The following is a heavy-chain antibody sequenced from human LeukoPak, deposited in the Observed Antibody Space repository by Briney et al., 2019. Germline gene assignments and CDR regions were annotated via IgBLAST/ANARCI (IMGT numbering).Heavy chain of an antibody. J-gene: IGHJ5*02. CDR1: AFSLSAYN. D-gene: IGHD2-2*01. Sequence: AGGSLRLSCAASAFSLSAYNMNWVRQAPGKGLEWVSSISYTGTYIYYADSVKGRFTISRDNAKNSLYLQMNSLRAEDTAVYYCARDKRGYCSSTSCYDWFDPWGQGTLVTVSS. CDR2: ISYTGTYI. CDR3: ARDKRGYCSSTSCYDWFDP. V-gene: IGHV3-21*01.